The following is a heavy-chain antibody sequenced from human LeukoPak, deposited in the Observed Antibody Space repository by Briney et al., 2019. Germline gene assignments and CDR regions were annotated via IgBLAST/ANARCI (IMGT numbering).Heavy chain of an antibody. D-gene: IGHD3-10*01. Sequence: SETLSLTCTVSGGSICSYYWSWIRQPPGKGLEWIGYIYYSGSTNYNPSLKSRVTISVDTSKNQFSLKLSSVTAADTTVYYCARSRNYYGSGSSFDYWGREPWSPSPQ. V-gene: IGHV4-59*08. CDR1: GGSICSYY. J-gene: IGHJ4*02. CDR2: IYYSGST. CDR3: ARSRNYYGSGSSFDY.